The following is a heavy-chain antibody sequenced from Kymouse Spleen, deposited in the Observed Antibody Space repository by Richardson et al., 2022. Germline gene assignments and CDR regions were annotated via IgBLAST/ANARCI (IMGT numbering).Heavy chain of an antibody. V-gene: IGHV4-39*01. CDR1: GGSISSSSYY. D-gene: IGHD6-13*01,IGHD6-25*01,IGHD6-6*01. CDR3: ARQGGIAALYYFDY. Sequence: QLQLQESGPGLVKPSETLSLTCTVSGGSISSSSYYWGWIRQPPGKGLEWIGSIYYSGSTYYNPSLKSRVTISVDTSKNQFSLKLSSVTAADTAVYYCARQGGIAALYYFDYWGQGTLVTVSS. J-gene: IGHJ4*02. CDR2: IYYSGST.